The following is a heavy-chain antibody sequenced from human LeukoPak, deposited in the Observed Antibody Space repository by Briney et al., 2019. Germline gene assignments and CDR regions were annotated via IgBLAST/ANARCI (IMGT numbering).Heavy chain of an antibody. D-gene: IGHD1-26*01. V-gene: IGHV3-11*03. J-gene: IGHJ4*02. CDR2: ISSSSYT. CDR1: GFTFSDYY. CDR3: ARSIQWELLSGEDNYFDY. Sequence: GGSLRLSCAASGFTFSDYYMSWIRQAPGKGLEWVSYISSSSYTNYADSVKGRFTISRDNAKNSLYLQMNSLRAEDTAVYYCARSIQWELLSGEDNYFDYWGQGTLVTVSS.